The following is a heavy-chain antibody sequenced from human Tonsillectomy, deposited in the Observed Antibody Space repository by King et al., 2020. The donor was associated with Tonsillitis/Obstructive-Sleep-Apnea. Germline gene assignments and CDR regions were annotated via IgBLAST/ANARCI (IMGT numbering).Heavy chain of an antibody. CDR2: ISYDGSNK. CDR3: AKRRGRGNFWSGLFDY. Sequence: QLVQSGGGVVQPGRSLRLSCAASGFTFSSYGKHWVRQAPGKGLEWLAVISYDGSNKYYADSVKGRFTISRDNSKNTLYLQMNSLRAEDTAVYYCAKRRGRGNFWSGLFDYWGQGTLVTVSS. CDR1: GFTFSSYG. V-gene: IGHV3-30*18. J-gene: IGHJ4*02. D-gene: IGHD3-3*01.